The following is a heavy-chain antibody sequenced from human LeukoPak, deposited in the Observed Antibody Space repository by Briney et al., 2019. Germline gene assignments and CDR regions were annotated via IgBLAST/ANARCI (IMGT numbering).Heavy chain of an antibody. D-gene: IGHD1-1*01. CDR3: ARDMEPDAFDI. J-gene: IGHJ3*02. Sequence: LLLSCSASGFTFRNYESTSVRQTPGRVVERVSYISCRGKTIYDADAVKGRFTTARATAKTSLYLQMNSLRAEDTDIYYCARDMEPDAFDIWGQGTMVTVSS. CDR1: GFTFRNYE. CDR2: ISCRGKTI. V-gene: IGHV3-48*03.